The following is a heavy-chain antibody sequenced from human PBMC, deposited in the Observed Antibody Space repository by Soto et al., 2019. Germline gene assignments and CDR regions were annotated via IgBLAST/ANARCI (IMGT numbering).Heavy chain of an antibody. CDR3: ARSRGRFYSSSSGPY. Sequence: LSLTCAVYGGSFSGYYWSWIRQPPGKGLEWIGEINHSGSTNYNPSLKSRVTISVDTSKNQFSLKLSSVTAADTAVYYCARSRGRFYSSSSGPYWGQGTLVTVSS. CDR2: INHSGST. V-gene: IGHV4-34*01. D-gene: IGHD6-6*01. CDR1: GGSFSGYY. J-gene: IGHJ4*02.